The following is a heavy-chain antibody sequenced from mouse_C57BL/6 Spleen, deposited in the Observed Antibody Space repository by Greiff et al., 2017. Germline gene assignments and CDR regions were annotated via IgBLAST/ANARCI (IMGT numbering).Heavy chain of an antibody. CDR1: GFSFNTYA. D-gene: IGHD1-1*02. J-gene: IGHJ4*01. Sequence: EVQLVESGGGLVQPKGSLKLSRAASGFSFNTYAMNWVRQAPGKGLEWVARIRSKSNNYATYYADSVKDRFTISRDDSESMLYLQMNNLKTEDTAMYYCVRYYAAMDYWGQGTSVTVSS. CDR3: VRYYAAMDY. CDR2: IRSKSNNYAT. V-gene: IGHV10-1*01.